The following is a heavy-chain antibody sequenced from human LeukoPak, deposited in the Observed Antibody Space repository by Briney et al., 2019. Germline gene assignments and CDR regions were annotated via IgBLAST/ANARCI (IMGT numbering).Heavy chain of an antibody. CDR1: GFIFSYYG. V-gene: IGHV3-23*01. D-gene: IGHD4-23*01. Sequence: GSLRLSCEVSGFIFSYYGMNWGRQAPGKGLEWVSAISDSGDATYYADSVKGRVSISRDNSKSTLYLQMNHLRAEDTALYYCAKERGHSKPFDYWGQGTLVTVSS. J-gene: IGHJ4*02. CDR3: AKERGHSKPFDY. CDR2: ISDSGDAT.